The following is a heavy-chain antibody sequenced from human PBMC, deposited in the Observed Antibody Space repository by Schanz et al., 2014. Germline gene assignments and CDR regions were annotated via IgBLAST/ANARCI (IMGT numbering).Heavy chain of an antibody. V-gene: IGHV3-15*01. CDR3: STTPNFYASGTYSWFDP. CDR2: IKSRSDGGTT. CDR1: GFTFSSYW. Sequence: QLVESGGGLVQPGGSLRLSCAASGFTFSSYWMSWVRQGPGNRLEWVGRIKSRSDGGTTDYAAPVKGRFIISRDDSRNPLYLQMSGLKTEDTAVYYCSTTPNFYASGTYSWFDPWGQGTRVTVSS. J-gene: IGHJ5*02. D-gene: IGHD3-10*01.